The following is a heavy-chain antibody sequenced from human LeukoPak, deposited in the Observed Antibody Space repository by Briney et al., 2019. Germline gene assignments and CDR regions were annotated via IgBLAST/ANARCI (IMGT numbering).Heavy chain of an antibody. V-gene: IGHV3-9*01. CDR3: AKVSDYYDSSGYFDY. J-gene: IGHJ4*02. CDR2: ISWNSGSI. CDR1: GVTFDDYA. Sequence: GGSLRLSCAASGVTFDDYAMHWVRQAPGKGLEWVSGISWNSGSIGYADPVKGRFTISRDNAKNSLYLQMNSLRAEDTALYYCAKVSDYYDSSGYFDYWGQGTLVTVSS. D-gene: IGHD3-22*01.